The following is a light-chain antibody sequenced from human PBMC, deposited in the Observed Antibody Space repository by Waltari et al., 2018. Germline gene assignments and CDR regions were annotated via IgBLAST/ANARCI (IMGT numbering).Light chain of an antibody. CDR1: QSILYTSKNMNY. Sequence: DIVMTQSPDSLAVSLGERATINCKSSQSILYTSKNMNYLSWYQQKPGKPPKLLIYWASTRESGVPDRFSGSGSGTDFTLTISSLQAEDVAVYYCQQFFATPYTFGQGTRLEIK. V-gene: IGKV4-1*01. CDR2: WAS. J-gene: IGKJ2*01. CDR3: QQFFATPYT.